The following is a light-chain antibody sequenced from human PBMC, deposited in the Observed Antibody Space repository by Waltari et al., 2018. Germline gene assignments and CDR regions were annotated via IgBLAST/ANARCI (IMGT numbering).Light chain of an antibody. CDR1: SSDVGGYNY. J-gene: IGLJ1*01. Sequence: QSALTQPASVSGSPGQSITLSCTGTSSDVGGYNYVSWYQQHPGKAPKLMIYDVSKRPSGVSNRFSGSKSGNTASLTISGLQAEDEADYYCSSYTSSSTPLYVFGTGTKVTVL. CDR3: SSYTSSSTPLYV. V-gene: IGLV2-14*01. CDR2: DVS.